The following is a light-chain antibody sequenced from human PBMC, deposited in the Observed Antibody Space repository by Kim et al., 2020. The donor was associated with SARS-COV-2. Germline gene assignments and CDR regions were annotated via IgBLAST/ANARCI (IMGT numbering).Light chain of an antibody. V-gene: IGLV10-54*01. Sequence: QTATLTCTGNSNNVGNQGAAWLQQHQGHPPKLLSYRNNNRPSGISERLSASRSGNTASLTITGLQPEDEAHYYCSAWDSSLSAWVFGGGTQLTVL. CDR3: SAWDSSLSAWV. CDR1: SNNVGNQG. CDR2: RNN. J-gene: IGLJ3*02.